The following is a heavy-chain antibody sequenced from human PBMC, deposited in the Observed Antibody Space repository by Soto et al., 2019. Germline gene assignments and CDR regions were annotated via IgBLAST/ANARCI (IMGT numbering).Heavy chain of an antibody. CDR3: ARDLADSSGYYYPYYYYGMDV. Sequence: QVQLVQSGAEVKNSGASVKVSCKASGYTFTSYGFSWVRQAPGQGLEWLGWISASNGNTNYAQKLQGRVTMTTDTSTGTAYMELRSLRSDDTATYYCARDLADSSGYYYPYYYYGMDVWGQGTTVTVSS. D-gene: IGHD3-22*01. CDR1: GYTFTSYG. J-gene: IGHJ6*02. V-gene: IGHV1-18*01. CDR2: ISASNGNT.